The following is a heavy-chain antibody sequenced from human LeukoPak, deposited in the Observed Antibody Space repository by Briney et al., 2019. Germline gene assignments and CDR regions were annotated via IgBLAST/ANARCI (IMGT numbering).Heavy chain of an antibody. CDR1: GFTLSSYS. V-gene: IGHV3-48*01. CDR2: ISTSSRTI. Sequence: GGSLRLSCAASGFTLSSYSMNWVRQAPGKGLEWISYISTSSRTIYYADSVKGRFTISRDNAKNSLYLQMNSLKAEDTAIYFCARDADDQYYYYGMDVWGQGTTVTVSS. D-gene: IGHD1-1*01. CDR3: ARDADDQYYYYGMDV. J-gene: IGHJ6*02.